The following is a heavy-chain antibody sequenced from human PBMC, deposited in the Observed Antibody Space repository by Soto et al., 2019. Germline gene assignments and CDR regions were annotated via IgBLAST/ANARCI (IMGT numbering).Heavy chain of an antibody. CDR1: GGSISSGGYY. V-gene: IGHV4-31*03. J-gene: IGHJ4*02. CDR2: IYYSGST. Sequence: TLSLTCTVSGGSISSGGYYWSWIRQHPGKGLEWIGYIYYSGSTYYNPSLKSRVTISVDTSNNQFSLKLSSVTAADTAVYYCAREDTAMVYFDYWGQGTLVTVSS. CDR3: AREDTAMVYFDY. D-gene: IGHD5-18*01.